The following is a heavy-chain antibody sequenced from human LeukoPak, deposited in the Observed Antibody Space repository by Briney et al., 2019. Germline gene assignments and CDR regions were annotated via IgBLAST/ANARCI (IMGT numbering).Heavy chain of an antibody. CDR2: IYYSGST. CDR1: GGSIRSYY. CDR3: ASSGFCSGGSCSFDY. D-gene: IGHD2-15*01. J-gene: IGHJ4*02. V-gene: IGHV4-59*08. Sequence: PSETLSLTCTVSGGSIRSYYWSWSRQPPGKGLEWIGYIYYSGSTNYNPSLKSRVTISVDTSKNQFSLKLRSVTAADTAVYYCASSGFCSGGSCSFDYWGQRTVVTVSS.